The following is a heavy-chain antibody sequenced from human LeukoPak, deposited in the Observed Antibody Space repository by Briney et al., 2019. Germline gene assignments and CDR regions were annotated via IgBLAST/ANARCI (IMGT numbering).Heavy chain of an antibody. CDR3: SRENEMATMWDAFDI. V-gene: IGHV3-23*01. J-gene: IGHJ3*02. Sequence: GGSLRLSCAASGFTFSSYAMSWVRQAPGKGLEWVSAISGSGGSTYYADSVKGRFTISRDNSKNTLYLQMNSLRAEDTAVYYCSRENEMATMWDAFDIWGQGTMVTVSS. CDR2: ISGSGGST. CDR1: GFTFSSYA. D-gene: IGHD5-24*01.